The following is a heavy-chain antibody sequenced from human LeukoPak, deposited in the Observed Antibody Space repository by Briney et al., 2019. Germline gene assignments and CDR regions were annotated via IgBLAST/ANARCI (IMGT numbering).Heavy chain of an antibody. CDR3: ARLGGGSYYRHFDY. D-gene: IGHD1-26*01. Sequence: SETLSLTCTVSGGSISSYYWSWIRQPPGKGREWIGYIYYTGSTNYNPSLKSRVTISVDTSKNQFSLTLSSVTAADTAVYYCARLGGGSYYRHFDYWGQGILVTVSS. CDR2: IYYTGST. CDR1: GGSISSYY. J-gene: IGHJ4*02. V-gene: IGHV4-59*01.